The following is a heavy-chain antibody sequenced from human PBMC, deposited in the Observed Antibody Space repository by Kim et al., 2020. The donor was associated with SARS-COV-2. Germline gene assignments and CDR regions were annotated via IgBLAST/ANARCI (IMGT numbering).Heavy chain of an antibody. J-gene: IGHJ3*02. CDR3: TRVFTHDAFDI. CDR2: I. V-gene: IGHV3-21*06. Sequence: IDYADSGKGRFTISRDNAKNSLYLQMNSLRAEDTAIYYCTRVFTHDAFDIWGQGTMVTVSS.